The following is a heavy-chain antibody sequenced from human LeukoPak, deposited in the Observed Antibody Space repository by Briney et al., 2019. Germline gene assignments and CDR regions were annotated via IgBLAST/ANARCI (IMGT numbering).Heavy chain of an antibody. CDR3: ARDDPQLVATIDAFDY. CDR2: ISSSSSYI. CDR1: GFTFSSYE. D-gene: IGHD5-12*01. V-gene: IGHV3-21*05. Sequence: GGSLRLSCAASGFTFSSYEMNWVRQAPGKGLEWVSYISSSSSYIYYADSVKGRFTISRDNAKNSLYLQMNSLRAEDTAVYYCARDDPQLVATIDAFDYWGQGTLVTVSS. J-gene: IGHJ4*02.